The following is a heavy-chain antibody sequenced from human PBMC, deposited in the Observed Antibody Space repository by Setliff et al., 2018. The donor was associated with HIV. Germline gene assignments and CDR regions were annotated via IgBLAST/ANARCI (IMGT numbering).Heavy chain of an antibody. V-gene: IGHV1-69*10. Sequence: SVKVSCKASGDTFSRSTYTWVRRAPGQGLDWMGGIIPVLGITNYAQKFQGRVILTADESTSTLYMELTSLTFEDTAVYYCVRVGPWYYARSGYLASWDYWGQGTLVTVSS. D-gene: IGHD3-22*01. J-gene: IGHJ4*02. CDR1: GDTFSRST. CDR3: VRVGPWYYARSGYLASWDY. CDR2: IIPVLGIT.